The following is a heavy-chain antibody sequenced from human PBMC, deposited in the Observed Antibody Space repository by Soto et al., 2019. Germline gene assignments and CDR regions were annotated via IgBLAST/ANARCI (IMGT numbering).Heavy chain of an antibody. Sequence: ASVKVSCKASGYTFTSYAMHLVRQAPVQRLEWMGWINAGNGNTKYSQKFQGRVTITRDTSASTAYMELSSLGSEDTAVYYCVRDLGYSVLGWFDPWGQGTLVTVSS. D-gene: IGHD5-12*01. CDR3: VRDLGYSVLGWFDP. V-gene: IGHV1-3*01. CDR1: GYTFTSYA. CDR2: INAGNGNT. J-gene: IGHJ5*02.